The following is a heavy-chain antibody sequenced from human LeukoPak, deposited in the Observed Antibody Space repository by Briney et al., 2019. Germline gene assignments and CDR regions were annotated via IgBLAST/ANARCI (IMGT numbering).Heavy chain of an antibody. V-gene: IGHV3-23*01. CDR2: ISGSGGST. D-gene: IGHD6-19*01. J-gene: IGHJ4*02. Sequence: PGGSLRLSCAASGFTFSSYAMSWVRQAPGKGLEWVSAISGSGGSTYYADSVKGRFTISRDNSKNTLYLQMNSLRAEDTAVYYCAKAPSIAVAGTGDYWGQGTLVTVSS. CDR3: AKAPSIAVAGTGDY. CDR1: GFTFSSYA.